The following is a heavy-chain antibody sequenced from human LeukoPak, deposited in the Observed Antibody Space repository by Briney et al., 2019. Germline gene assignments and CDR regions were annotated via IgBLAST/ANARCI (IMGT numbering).Heavy chain of an antibody. Sequence: ASVKVSCKASGYTLSNNVMHWVRQAPGQRLEWMGWINVDNGNTKYSQKFQGRVSITRDTSASITYMELSSLRSEDTAVYYCWNSDDSFDIWGQGTMVTVSS. CDR3: WNSDDSFDI. D-gene: IGHD3-9*01. J-gene: IGHJ3*02. CDR1: GYTLSNNV. V-gene: IGHV1-3*01. CDR2: INVDNGNT.